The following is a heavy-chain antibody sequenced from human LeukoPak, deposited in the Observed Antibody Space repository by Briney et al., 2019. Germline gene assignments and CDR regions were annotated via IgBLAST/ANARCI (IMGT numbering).Heavy chain of an antibody. CDR1: GFTFSSFW. J-gene: IGHJ6*02. D-gene: IGHD6-25*01. CDR3: TRNRGLDV. CDR2: IKPEGSEK. Sequence: HPGGSLRLSCAASGFTFSSFWMSWVRQAPGKGLEWVANIKPEGSEKYYVDCVKGRFTISRDNAKNSLYLQMNSLRAEDTAVYYCTRNRGLDVWGQGTTVTVSS. V-gene: IGHV3-7*01.